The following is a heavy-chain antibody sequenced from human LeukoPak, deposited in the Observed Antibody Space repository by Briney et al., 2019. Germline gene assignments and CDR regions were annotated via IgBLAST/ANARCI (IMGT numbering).Heavy chain of an antibody. V-gene: IGHV1-18*01. D-gene: IGHD2-15*01. CDR3: GRDRVCSGGSCYSQGYYYYGMDA. CDR2: ISGNNGNT. Sequence: ASVKVSCKASGYTFISYGISWVRQAPGQGLEWMGWISGNNGNTYYAQKVQGRVTMTTDTSTSTVYMELRSLRSDDTAVYCCGRDRVCSGGSCYSQGYYYYGMDAWGQGTTVTVSS. CDR1: GYTFISYG. J-gene: IGHJ6*02.